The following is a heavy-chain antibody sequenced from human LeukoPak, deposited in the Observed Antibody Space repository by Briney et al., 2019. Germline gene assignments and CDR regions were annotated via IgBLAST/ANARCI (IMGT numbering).Heavy chain of an antibody. D-gene: IGHD6-19*01. CDR2: ISGSGGST. CDR3: AKHPYSSGWYWEY. Sequence: TGGSLRLSCAASGFTFSSYAMSWVRQAPGKGLEWVSAISGSGGSTYYADSVKGRFTISRDNSKNTLYLQMNSLRAEDTAVYYCAKHPYSSGWYWEYWGQGTLVTVSS. J-gene: IGHJ4*02. V-gene: IGHV3-23*01. CDR1: GFTFSSYA.